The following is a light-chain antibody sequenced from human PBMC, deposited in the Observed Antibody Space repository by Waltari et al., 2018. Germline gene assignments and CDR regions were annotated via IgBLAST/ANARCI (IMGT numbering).Light chain of an antibody. V-gene: IGKV3-15*01. CDR2: GAS. CDR1: ESVGSA. Sequence: EIVMTQSPHALSVSPGDSPPLSCKASESVGSALAWYQQRPGQPPRLLIYGASTRATGIPARFSGSGSGTEFTLTISSLQSEDFAVYYCQQYNYWRTFGQGTKVEIK. J-gene: IGKJ1*01. CDR3: QQYNYWRT.